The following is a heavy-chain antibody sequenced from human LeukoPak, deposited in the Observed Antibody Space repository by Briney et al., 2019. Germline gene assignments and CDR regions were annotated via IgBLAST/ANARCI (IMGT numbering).Heavy chain of an antibody. CDR2: VFTRGTT. CDR3: ARSSLAVYFDY. D-gene: IGHD6-19*01. V-gene: IGHV4-61*09. Sequence: SQTLSLTCTVSGGSISSGSYYWNWIRQPAGKRLEWLGHVFTRGTTNYNASLEGRLTISLDTARNQFSLYLSSVTAADTAMYFCARSSLAVYFDYWGQGTLVTASS. J-gene: IGHJ4*02. CDR1: GGSISSGSYY.